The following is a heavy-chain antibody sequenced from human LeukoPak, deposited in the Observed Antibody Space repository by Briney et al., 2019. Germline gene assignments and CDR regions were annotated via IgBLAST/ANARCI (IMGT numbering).Heavy chain of an antibody. J-gene: IGHJ4*02. CDR2: IYSGGRT. Sequence: GGSLRLSCVASGFTVSSNYMSWVRQAPGKGLEWVSVIYSGGRTYYADSVKGRFTISRDSSKNTLYLQMNSLRAEDTAVYYCAREDTAMMLGSFDYWGQGTLVTVSS. V-gene: IGHV3-53*01. CDR1: GFTVSSNY. D-gene: IGHD5-18*01. CDR3: AREDTAMMLGSFDY.